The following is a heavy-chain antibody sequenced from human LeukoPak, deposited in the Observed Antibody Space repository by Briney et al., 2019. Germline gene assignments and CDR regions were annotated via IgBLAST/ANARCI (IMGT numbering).Heavy chain of an antibody. Sequence: SETLSLTCTVSGGSISSSSYHWGWIRQPPGKGLEWIGSIYYSGSTYYNPSLKSRVTISVDTSKNQFSLKLSSVTAADTAVYYCARHLFYYGSGSYTTVPSDYWGQGTLVTVSS. CDR2: IYYSGST. J-gene: IGHJ4*02. CDR3: ARHLFYYGSGSYTTVPSDY. CDR1: GGSISSSSYH. V-gene: IGHV4-39*01. D-gene: IGHD3-10*01.